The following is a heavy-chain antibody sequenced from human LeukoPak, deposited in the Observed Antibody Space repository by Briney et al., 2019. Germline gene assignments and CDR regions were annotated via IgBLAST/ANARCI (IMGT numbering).Heavy chain of an antibody. V-gene: IGHV4-39*01. CDR1: GGSISSSSYY. CDR2: IYYSGST. Sequence: PSETLSLTCTVSGGSISSSSYYWGWIRQPPGKGLEWIGSIYYSGSTYYNPSLKGRVTISVDTSKNQFSLKLSSVTAADTAVYYCASPALDYGDYRNFDYWGQGTLVTVSS. D-gene: IGHD4-17*01. J-gene: IGHJ4*02. CDR3: ASPALDYGDYRNFDY.